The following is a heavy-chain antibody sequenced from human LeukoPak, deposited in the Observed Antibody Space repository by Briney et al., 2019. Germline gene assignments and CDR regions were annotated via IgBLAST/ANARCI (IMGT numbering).Heavy chain of an antibody. Sequence: SETLSLTCTVSGGSISSYYWSWIRQPAGKGLEWIGRIYTSGSTNYNPSLKSRVTMSVDTSKNQFSLKLSSVTAADTAVYYCARDNVVVVPAAILNWFDPWGQGTLVTVSS. CDR1: GGSISSYY. CDR3: ARDNVVVVPAAILNWFDP. V-gene: IGHV4-4*07. CDR2: IYTSGST. D-gene: IGHD2-2*01. J-gene: IGHJ5*02.